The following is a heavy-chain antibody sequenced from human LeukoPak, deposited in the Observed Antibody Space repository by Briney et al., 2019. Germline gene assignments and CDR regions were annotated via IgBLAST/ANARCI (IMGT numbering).Heavy chain of an antibody. J-gene: IGHJ4*02. CDR2: ISSSGSYI. Sequence: GGSLRLSCAASGFTFSSYATQWVRQAPGKGLEWVSSISSSGSYIYYADSVKGRFTISRDNAKNSLDLQMNSLRVEDTAVYYCARLQWLQAGRDFLDYWGQGTLVTVSS. V-gene: IGHV3-21*06. CDR1: GFTFSSYA. CDR3: ARLQWLQAGRDFLDY. D-gene: IGHD6-19*01.